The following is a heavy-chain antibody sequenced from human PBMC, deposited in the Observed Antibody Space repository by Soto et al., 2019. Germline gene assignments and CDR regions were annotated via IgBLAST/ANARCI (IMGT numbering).Heavy chain of an antibody. CDR1: GGSISDFY. CDR2: IYYSGST. Sequence: SETLSLTCTVSGGSISDFYWSWIRQPPGKGLEWIGYIYYSGSTNYNPSLKSRVTISVDTSKNQFSLNLRSMSPADTAVYYCARVGGLAARTFDYWGPGTLVTV. D-gene: IGHD6-6*01. V-gene: IGHV4-59*01. J-gene: IGHJ4*02. CDR3: ARVGGLAARTFDY.